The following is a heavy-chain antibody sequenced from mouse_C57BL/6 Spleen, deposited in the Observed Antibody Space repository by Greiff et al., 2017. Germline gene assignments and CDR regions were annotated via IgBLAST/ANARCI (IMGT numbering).Heavy chain of an antibody. J-gene: IGHJ2*01. CDR1: GYAFTNYL. CDR3: ARRLGGDFDY. Sequence: QVQLQQSGAELVRPGTSVKVSCKASGYAFTNYLIEWVKQRPGQGLEWIGVINPGSGGTNYNEKFKGKATLTADKSSSTAYMQLSSLTSEDSAVYFCARRLGGDFDYWCQGTTLTVSS. CDR2: INPGSGGT. D-gene: IGHD4-1*01. V-gene: IGHV1-54*01.